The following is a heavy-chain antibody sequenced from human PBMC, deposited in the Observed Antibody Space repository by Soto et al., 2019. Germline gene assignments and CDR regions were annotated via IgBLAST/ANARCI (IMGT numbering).Heavy chain of an antibody. CDR3: TREYITMIVVVTGPGE. CDR2: IRSKAYGGTT. D-gene: IGHD3-22*01. CDR1: GFTFGDYA. V-gene: IGHV3-49*03. Sequence: PGGSLRLSCTASGFTFGDYAMSWFRQAPGKGLEWVGFIRSKAYGGTTEYAASVKGRFTISRDDSKSIAYLQMNSLKTEDTAVYYCTREYITMIVVVTGPGEWGQGTLVTVSS. J-gene: IGHJ4*02.